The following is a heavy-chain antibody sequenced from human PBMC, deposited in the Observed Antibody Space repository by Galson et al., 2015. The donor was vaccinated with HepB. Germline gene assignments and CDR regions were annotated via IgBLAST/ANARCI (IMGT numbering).Heavy chain of an antibody. Sequence: SLRLSCAASGFTFSSYAMSWVRQAPGKGLEWVSGISGGGGSTYYADSVKGRFTISRDNSKNTLYLQMNSLRAEDTAVYYCVKKVEGYGDTSAFDIWGQRTMVTDSS. D-gene: IGHD4-17*01. V-gene: IGHV3-23*01. CDR2: ISGGGGST. CDR3: VKKVEGYGDTSAFDI. J-gene: IGHJ3*02. CDR1: GFTFSSYA.